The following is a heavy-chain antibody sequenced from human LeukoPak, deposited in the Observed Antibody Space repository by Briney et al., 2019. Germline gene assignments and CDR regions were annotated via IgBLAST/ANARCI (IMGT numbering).Heavy chain of an antibody. D-gene: IGHD3-22*01. J-gene: IGHJ4*02. V-gene: IGHV3-48*01. CDR3: ARARDNYDISSFSALDY. CDR1: GFTFSSYS. Sequence: PGGSLRLSCTASGFTFSSYSMNWVRQAPGKGLEWVSYISDSSGTIYYADSVKGRFTISRGNAKNSLSLLLNSLRAEDTAVYYCARARDNYDISSFSALDYWGQGTLVTVSS. CDR2: ISDSSGTI.